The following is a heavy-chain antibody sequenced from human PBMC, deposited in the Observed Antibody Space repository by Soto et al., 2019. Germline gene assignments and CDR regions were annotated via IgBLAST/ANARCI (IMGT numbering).Heavy chain of an antibody. CDR3: ERGLIAATNWFDP. Sequence: LSLTCTVSGGSISSSSYYWGWIRQPPGKGLEWIGSIYYSGSTYYNPSLKSRVTISVDTSKNQFSLKLSSVTAADTAVYYCERGLIAATNWFDPWGQG. J-gene: IGHJ5*02. CDR1: GGSISSSSYY. CDR2: IYYSGST. V-gene: IGHV4-39*01. D-gene: IGHD6-13*01.